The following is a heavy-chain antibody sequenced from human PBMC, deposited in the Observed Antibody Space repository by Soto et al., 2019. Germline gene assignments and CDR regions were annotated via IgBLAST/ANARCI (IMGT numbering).Heavy chain of an antibody. V-gene: IGHV1-69*12. CDR1: GGTFSSYD. J-gene: IGHJ4*02. D-gene: IGHD3-3*01. CDR2: IIPIFGTA. Sequence: QVQLVQSGAEVKKPGTSVKVSCKASGGTFSSYDISWVRQAPGQGLEWMGGIIPIFGTANYAQKFQGRVTITADESTSTTYMERSSLRSEDTAVYYCARVNTIFGVLLFDCWGQGTQVTVSS. CDR3: ARVNTIFGVLLFDC.